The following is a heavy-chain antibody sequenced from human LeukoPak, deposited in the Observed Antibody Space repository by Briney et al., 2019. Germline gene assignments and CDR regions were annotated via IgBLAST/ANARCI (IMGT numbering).Heavy chain of an antibody. CDR3: TTQRSRITMVRGVIRSDH. J-gene: IGHJ4*02. CDR2: IKSKTDGGTT. CDR1: GFXFSNAW. D-gene: IGHD3-10*01. Sequence: GGSLRLSCAASGFXFSNAWMSWVRQGPGKGLEWVGHIKSKTDGGTTDYAAPVKGRFTISRDDSKNTLYLQMNSLKTEDTAVYYCTTQRSRITMVRGVIRSDHWGQGTLVTVSS. V-gene: IGHV3-15*01.